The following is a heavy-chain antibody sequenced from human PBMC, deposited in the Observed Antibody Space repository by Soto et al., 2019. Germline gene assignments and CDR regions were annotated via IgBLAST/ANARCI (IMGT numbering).Heavy chain of an antibody. Sequence: PSEYLSLTCAVSGYSISSSNGWGWIRQPPGKGLEWIGYIYYSGTTYYNPSLKSRVTMSVDTSKNQFSLKLSSVTAADSAVYYCARGQLGVVIMDYWGHGTLVTVSS. V-gene: IGHV4-28*03. CDR1: GYSISSSNG. D-gene: IGHD3-3*01. CDR2: IYYSGTT. J-gene: IGHJ4*01. CDR3: ARGQLGVVIMDY.